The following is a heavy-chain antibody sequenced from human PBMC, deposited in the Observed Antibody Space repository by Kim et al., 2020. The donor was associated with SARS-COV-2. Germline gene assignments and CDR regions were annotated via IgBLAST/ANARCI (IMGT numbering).Heavy chain of an antibody. J-gene: IGHJ5*02. Sequence: AQKFQGRVTMTRNTSISTAYIGLSSLRSEDTAVYYCARVYAVPNTNWFDPWGQGILVTVSS. V-gene: IGHV1-8*01. CDR3: ARVYAVPNTNWFDP. D-gene: IGHD2-2*01.